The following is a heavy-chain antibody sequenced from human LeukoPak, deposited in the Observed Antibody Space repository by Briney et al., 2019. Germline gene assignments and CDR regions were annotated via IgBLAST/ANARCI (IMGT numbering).Heavy chain of an antibody. J-gene: IGHJ4*02. CDR1: GGCFSGYY. Sequence: SETLSLTCAVYGGCFSGYYWSWIRQPPGKGLEWIGEINHSGSTNYNPSLKSRVTISVDTSKNQFSLKLSSVTAADTAVYYCASGLLKYSSSSRWYYFDYWGQGTLVTVSS. CDR3: ASGLLKYSSSSRWYYFDY. V-gene: IGHV4-34*01. D-gene: IGHD6-6*01. CDR2: INHSGST.